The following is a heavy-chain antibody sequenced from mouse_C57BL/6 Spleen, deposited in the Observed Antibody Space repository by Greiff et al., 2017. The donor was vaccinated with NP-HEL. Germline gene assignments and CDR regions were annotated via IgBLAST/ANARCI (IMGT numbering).Heavy chain of an antibody. CDR1: GFSLTSYG. CDR3: ARKANYVYAMDY. V-gene: IGHV2-2*01. D-gene: IGHD2-1*01. J-gene: IGHJ4*01. Sequence: VQVVESGPGLVQPSQSLSITCTVSGFSLTSYGVHWVRQSPGEGLEWLGVIWSGGSTDYNAAFISRLSISKDNSKSQVFFKMNSLQADDTAIYYCARKANYVYAMDYWGQGTSVTVSS. CDR2: IWSGGST.